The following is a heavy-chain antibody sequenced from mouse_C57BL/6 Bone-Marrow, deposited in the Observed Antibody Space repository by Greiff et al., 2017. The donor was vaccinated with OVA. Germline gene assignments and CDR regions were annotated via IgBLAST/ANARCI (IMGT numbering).Heavy chain of an antibody. CDR1: GYTFTSYW. V-gene: IGHV1-7*01. J-gene: IGHJ2*01. CDR2: INPSSGYT. Sequence: QVQLQQSGAELAKPGASVKLSCKASGYTFTSYWMHWVKQRPGQGLEWIGYINPSSGYTKYNQKFKDTATLTADKSSIPAYMHLRLLTSEASAFYYCASTPFSYYGSSFDYWGQGTTLTVSS. CDR3: ASTPFSYYGSSFDY. D-gene: IGHD1-1*01.